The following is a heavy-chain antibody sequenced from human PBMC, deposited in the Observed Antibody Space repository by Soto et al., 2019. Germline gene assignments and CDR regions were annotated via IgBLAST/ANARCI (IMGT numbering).Heavy chain of an antibody. CDR3: ARQLQQLVPESNYYYGMDG. CDR2: INPNSGGT. J-gene: IGHJ6*02. Sequence: ASVKVSCKASGYTFTGYYMHWVRQAPGQGLEWMGWINPNSGGTNYAQKFQGRVTMTRDTSISTAYMELSRLRSDDTAVYYCARQLQQLVPESNYYYGMDGCHQRPTFTVSS. D-gene: IGHD6-6*01. CDR1: GYTFTGYY. V-gene: IGHV1-2*02.